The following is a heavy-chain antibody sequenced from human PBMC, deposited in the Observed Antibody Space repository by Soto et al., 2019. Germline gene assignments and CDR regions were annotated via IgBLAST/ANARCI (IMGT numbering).Heavy chain of an antibody. V-gene: IGHV4-34*01. Sequence: QVQLQQWGAGLLKPSETLSLTCAVYGGSFSGYYWSWIRQPPAKGLEWVGETTHSGSTNYSPSLKRRVTISVDTSKTQFSLKLSSVTAADTAVYYCARRGYYLLPKKNCFDPWGQGTLGTVSS. CDR2: TTHSGST. J-gene: IGHJ5*02. CDR1: GGSFSGYY. CDR3: ARRGYYLLPKKNCFDP. D-gene: IGHD3-3*01.